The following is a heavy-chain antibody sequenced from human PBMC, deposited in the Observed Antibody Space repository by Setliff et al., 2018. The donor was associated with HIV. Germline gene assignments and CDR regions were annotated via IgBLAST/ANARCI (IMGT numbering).Heavy chain of an antibody. V-gene: IGHV4-4*09. CDR3: ASGREAVAGALHFDY. CDR1: GGSISSYY. D-gene: IGHD6-19*01. Sequence: NPSETLSLTCTVSGGSISSYYWSWIRQPPGKGLEWIGYIDNSGSTNYNPSLKSRVTISVDTSKNQFSLKLNSVTAADTAVYYCASGREAVAGALHFDYWGQGPLVTVSS. J-gene: IGHJ4*02. CDR2: IDNSGST.